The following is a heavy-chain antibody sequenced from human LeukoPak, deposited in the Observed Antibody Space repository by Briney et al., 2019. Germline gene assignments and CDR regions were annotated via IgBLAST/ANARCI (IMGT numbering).Heavy chain of an antibody. J-gene: IGHJ2*01. V-gene: IGHV3-48*02. CDR1: GFTFSDYS. D-gene: IGHD1-26*01. CDR3: ARVRGKSGTKSGFDL. Sequence: TGGSLRLSCAASGFTFSDYSMNWVRQAPGKGLEWVCFISSTTNTIYYADSVKGRFTISRDNAKNSLYLQMNSLRDEDTAVYYCARVRGKSGTKSGFDLWGRGTLVTVSS. CDR2: ISSTTNTI.